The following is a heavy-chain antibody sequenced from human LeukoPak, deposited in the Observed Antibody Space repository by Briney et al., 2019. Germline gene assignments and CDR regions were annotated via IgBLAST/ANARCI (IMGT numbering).Heavy chain of an antibody. CDR3: ARERIATASAGDY. D-gene: IGHD6-13*01. Sequence: GGSLRLSCAASGFTFSNYWMRWVRQAPGKGLEWVANIKEDGSDKHYMDSVKGRFTISRDNAKNSLFLQMNSLRAEDTAVYYCARERIATASAGDYWGQGTLVTVSS. CDR1: GFTFSNYW. J-gene: IGHJ4*02. CDR2: IKEDGSDK. V-gene: IGHV3-7*01.